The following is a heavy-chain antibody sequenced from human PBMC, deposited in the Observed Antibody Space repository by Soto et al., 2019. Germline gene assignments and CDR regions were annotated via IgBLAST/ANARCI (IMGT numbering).Heavy chain of an antibody. CDR2: SDRDETFT. CDR1: GFTLSSYW. D-gene: IGHD1-1*01. Sequence: EVQLVESGGGLVQPGGSLRLSCAGSGFTLSSYWMHWVRQPPGKGLEWVSRSDRDETFTTYADSVKGRFTISRDNARNTLYLQMHSLRVEDTAVYYCARDLPTGTPPPYFDYWGQGTLVTVSS. J-gene: IGHJ4*02. V-gene: IGHV3-74*01. CDR3: ARDLPTGTPPPYFDY.